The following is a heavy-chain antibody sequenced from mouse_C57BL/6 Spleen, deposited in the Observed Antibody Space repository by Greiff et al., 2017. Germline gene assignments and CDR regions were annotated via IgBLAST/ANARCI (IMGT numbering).Heavy chain of an antibody. CDR1: GYAFSSSW. Sequence: VQLQQSGPELVKPGASVKISCKASGYAFSSSWMNWVKQRPGKGLEWIGRIYPGDGDTNYNGKFKGKATLTADKSSSTAYMQLSSLTSEDSAVYVCARWDDGYYVWYFDVWGTGTTVTVSS. D-gene: IGHD2-3*01. V-gene: IGHV1-82*01. J-gene: IGHJ1*03. CDR3: ARWDDGYYVWYFDV. CDR2: IYPGDGDT.